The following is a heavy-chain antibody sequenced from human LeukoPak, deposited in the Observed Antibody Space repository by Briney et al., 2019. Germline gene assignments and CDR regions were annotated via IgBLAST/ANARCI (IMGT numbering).Heavy chain of an antibody. Sequence: SETLSLTCTVSGRSISSYYWSWIRHPPGKGLEWIGYIHYIGSNNYNPSLKSRVTISVDTSKNQFSLKLSSVTAADTAVYYCARVEPYYDFWSGYSHQIMDVWGKGTTVTISS. V-gene: IGHV4-59*01. J-gene: IGHJ6*03. CDR2: IHYIGSN. D-gene: IGHD3-3*01. CDR1: GRSISSYY. CDR3: ARVEPYYDFWSGYSHQIMDV.